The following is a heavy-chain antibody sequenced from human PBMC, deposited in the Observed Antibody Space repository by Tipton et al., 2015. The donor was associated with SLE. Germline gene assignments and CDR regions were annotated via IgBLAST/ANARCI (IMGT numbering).Heavy chain of an antibody. CDR1: GGSISRYY. V-gene: IGHV4-59*01. CDR2: IYDSGST. J-gene: IGHJ4*02. D-gene: IGHD2-2*01. Sequence: TLSLTCTVSGGSISRYYWSWIRQPPGRGLEWIGYIYDSGSTSYSPSLKSRVTISVDTSKNQFSLRLNSVTAADTAVYYCARERYCSGASCYAPDYWGQGTLVTVSS. CDR3: ARERYCSGASCYAPDY.